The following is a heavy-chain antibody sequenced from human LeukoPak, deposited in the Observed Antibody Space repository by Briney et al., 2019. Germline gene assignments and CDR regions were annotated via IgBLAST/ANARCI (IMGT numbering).Heavy chain of an antibody. J-gene: IGHJ4*02. CDR3: ARDLSGIAGYTYGRGIDY. CDR1: GFTFDDYG. CDR2: IKKDGSEK. V-gene: IGHV3-7*01. Sequence: GGSLRLSCAASGFTFDDYGMNWVRQASGKGLEWVANIKKDGSEKYYVDAVKGRFTISRDNAKTSLYLQMNSLRAEDTAVYYCARDLSGIAGYTYGRGIDYWGQGTLVTVSS. D-gene: IGHD5-18*01.